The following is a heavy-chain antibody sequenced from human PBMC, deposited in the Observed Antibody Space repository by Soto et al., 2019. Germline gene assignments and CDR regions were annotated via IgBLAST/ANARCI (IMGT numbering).Heavy chain of an antibody. CDR1: GGTFSSYA. D-gene: IGHD1-26*01. Sequence: GASVKVSCKASGGTFSSYAISWVRQAPGQGLEWMGGIIPIFGTANYAQKFQGRVTITADESTGTAYMELSSLRSEDTAVYYCARNVGELNTPFDYWGQGTLVTVSS. CDR3: ARNVGELNTPFDY. J-gene: IGHJ4*02. CDR2: IIPIFGTA. V-gene: IGHV1-69*13.